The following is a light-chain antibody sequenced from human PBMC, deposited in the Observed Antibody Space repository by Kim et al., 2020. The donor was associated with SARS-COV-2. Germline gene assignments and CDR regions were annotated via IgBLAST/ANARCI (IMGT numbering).Light chain of an antibody. V-gene: IGLV2-14*03. CDR1: SSEVGSYNY. CDR3: SSYTRSSTNYV. J-gene: IGLJ1*01. CDR2: AVS. Sequence: SITISCTGTSSEVGSYNYVSWYQQHPGKAPKLMIYAVSNRPSGVSNRFSGSKSGNTASLTISGLQAEDEADYYCSSYTRSSTNYVFGTGTKVTVL.